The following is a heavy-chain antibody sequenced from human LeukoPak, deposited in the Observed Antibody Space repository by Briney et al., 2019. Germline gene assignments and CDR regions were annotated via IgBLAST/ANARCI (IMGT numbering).Heavy chain of an antibody. CDR2: ISGSGGST. J-gene: IGHJ3*02. D-gene: IGHD6-13*01. CDR1: GFTFSSYA. V-gene: IGHV3-23*01. CDR3: AKMWQQLVRFAGFDI. Sequence: TGGSLRLSCAASGFTFSSYAMSWVRQAPGKGLEWVSAISGSGGSTYYADSVKGRFTISRDNSKNTLYLQMNSLRAEDTAVYYCAKMWQQLVRFAGFDIWGQGTMVTVSS.